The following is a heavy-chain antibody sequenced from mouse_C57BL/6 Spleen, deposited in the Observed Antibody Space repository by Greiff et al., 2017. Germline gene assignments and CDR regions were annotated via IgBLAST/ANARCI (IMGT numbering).Heavy chain of an antibody. CDR1: GFNFTDYY. D-gene: IGHD2-1*01. CDR2: IDPDDGDT. Sequence: VQLQQSGAELVRPGASVKLSCKASGFNFTDYYMHWVKQRPGQGLEWIGRIDPDDGDTEYAPKFQGKATMTADTSSNTAYLQLSSLTLEDTAVYYCTVFYGSYGGVFDGWGQRATLPVCS. CDR3: TVFYGSYGGVFDG. J-gene: IGHJ2*01. V-gene: IGHV14-1*01.